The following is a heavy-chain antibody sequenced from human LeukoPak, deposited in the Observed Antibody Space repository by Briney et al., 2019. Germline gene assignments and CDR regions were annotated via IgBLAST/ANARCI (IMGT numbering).Heavy chain of an antibody. J-gene: IGHJ4*02. D-gene: IGHD3-3*01. CDR1: GFTFSSYA. CDR2: ISGSGGST. V-gene: IGHV3-23*01. Sequence: PGGSLRLSCAASGFTFSSYAMSWVRQAPGKGLEWVSAISGSGGSTYYADSVKGRFTISRDNSKNTLYLQMNSLRAEDTAVYYCAKGHDFWSGLLQVFDYWGQGTLVTVSS. CDR3: AKGHDFWSGLLQVFDY.